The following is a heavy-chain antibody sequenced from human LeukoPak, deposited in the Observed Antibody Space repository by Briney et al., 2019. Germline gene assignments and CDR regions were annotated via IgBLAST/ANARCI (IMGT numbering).Heavy chain of an antibody. J-gene: IGHJ3*01. CDR1: GGSISSSSYY. V-gene: IGHV4-39*07. CDR3: ARDLTGTYAFDF. CDR2: IYYSGST. Sequence: ETLSLTCTVSGGSISSSSYYWGWIRQPPGKGLEWIGSIYYSGSTYYNPSLKSRVTISVDTSKNQFSLKLSSVTAADTAVYYCARDLTGTYAFDFWGQGTMVTVSS. D-gene: IGHD4-17*01.